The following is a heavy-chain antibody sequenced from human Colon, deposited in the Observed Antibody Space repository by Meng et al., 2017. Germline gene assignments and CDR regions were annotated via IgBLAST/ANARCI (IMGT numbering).Heavy chain of an antibody. D-gene: IGHD3-3*01. J-gene: IGHJ1*01. CDR2: ISSSGSTT. CDR1: GFTFSSYE. CDR3: AREGDNSEWFRLQC. Sequence: GESLKISCADSGFTFSSYEMNWVRQAPGKGLEWVSYISSSGSTTFYADSVKGRFTVSRDNAKNSLYLQMNNLRVEDTAVYYCAREGDNSEWFRLQCWGQGTLVTVSS. V-gene: IGHV3-48*03.